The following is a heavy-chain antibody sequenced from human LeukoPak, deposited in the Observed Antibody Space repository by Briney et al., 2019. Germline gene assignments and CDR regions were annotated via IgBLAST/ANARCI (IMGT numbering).Heavy chain of an antibody. J-gene: IGHJ4*02. CDR2: ISNNGGYT. CDR3: AKQLGYCSDGSCYFPY. CDR1: GFTFYDHA. D-gene: IGHD2-15*01. V-gene: IGHV3-23*01. Sequence: GGSLRLSCAASGFTFYDHAMHWVRQAPGKGLEWVSAISNNGGYTYYADSVQGRFTISRDNSKSTLCLQMNSLRAEDTAVYYCAKQLGYCSDGSCYFPYWGQGTLVTVSS.